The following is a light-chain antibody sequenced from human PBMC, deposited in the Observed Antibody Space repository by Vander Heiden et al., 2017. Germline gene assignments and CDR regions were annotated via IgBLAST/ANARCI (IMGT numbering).Light chain of an antibody. V-gene: IGLV1-44*01. J-gene: IGLJ3*02. Sequence: QSVLTQPPSASGTPGRRVTISCSGSSSNIGSNTVNWYQQLPGTAPNLLIYSNNQRPSGVPDRFSCSKSGTSASLAISGLQSEDEADYYCAAWDDSLNGWVFGGGTKLTVL. CDR2: SNN. CDR1: SSNIGSNT. CDR3: AAWDDSLNGWV.